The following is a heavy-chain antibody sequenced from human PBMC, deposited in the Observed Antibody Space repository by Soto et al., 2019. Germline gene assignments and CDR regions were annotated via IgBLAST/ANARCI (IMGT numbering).Heavy chain of an antibody. CDR2: IMPIFRTP. J-gene: IGHJ6*02. Sequence: QVQLVQSGAEVKKPGSSVKVSCKASGGTFSNYAISWVRQAPGQGLEWMGGIMPIFRTPDYAQKLQGRVTITADESTSADYMELSSLRSDDTGVYYCARDKDRLQVGGNYYCIMDVWGPSTTVTVAS. CDR1: GGTFSNYA. V-gene: IGHV1-69*12. D-gene: IGHD6-25*01. CDR3: ARDKDRLQVGGNYYCIMDV.